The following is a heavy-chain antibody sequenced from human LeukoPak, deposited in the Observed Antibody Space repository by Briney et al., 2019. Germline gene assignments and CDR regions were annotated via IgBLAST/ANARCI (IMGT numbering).Heavy chain of an antibody. V-gene: IGHV1-3*01. Sequence: ASVRVSCKTSGFTFTTYTMHWVRQAPGQRLEWMGWINAANGNTQYSQKFQGRVTITRDTSASTAYMELSSLRSEDTAVYYCARGAPIRVAVAATFDPWGQGTLVTVPS. D-gene: IGHD6-19*01. CDR1: GFTFTTYT. CDR2: INAANGNT. CDR3: ARGAPIRVAVAATFDP. J-gene: IGHJ5*02.